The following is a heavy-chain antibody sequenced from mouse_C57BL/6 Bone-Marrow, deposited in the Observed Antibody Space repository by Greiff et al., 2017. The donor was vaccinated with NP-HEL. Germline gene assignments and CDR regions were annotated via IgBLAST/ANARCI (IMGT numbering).Heavy chain of an antibody. CDR1: GFSLTSYG. J-gene: IGHJ4*01. CDR3: ARKGMVTTRYAMDY. V-gene: IGHV2-2*01. D-gene: IGHD2-2*01. Sequence: QVQLKESGPGLVQPSQSLSITSTVSGFSLTSYGVHWVRQSPGKGLEWLGVIWSGGSTDYNAAFISRLSISKDNSKSQVFFKMNSLQADDTAIYYCARKGMVTTRYAMDYWGQGTSVTVSS. CDR2: IWSGGST.